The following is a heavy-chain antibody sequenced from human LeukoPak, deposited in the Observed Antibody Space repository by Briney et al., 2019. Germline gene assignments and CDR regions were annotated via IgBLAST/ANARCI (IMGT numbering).Heavy chain of an antibody. V-gene: IGHV4-59*12. J-gene: IGHJ4*02. D-gene: IGHD3-22*01. CDR2: ISYSGNT. Sequence: SETLSLTCTVSGGSISNYYWSWIRQPPGKELEWIGYISYSGNTDSNPSLKSRVTISVDTSKNQFSLKLSPVTAADTAVYYCARGAYYYDSSGYYHFDYWGQGTLVTVSS. CDR3: ARGAYYYDSSGYYHFDY. CDR1: GGSISNYY.